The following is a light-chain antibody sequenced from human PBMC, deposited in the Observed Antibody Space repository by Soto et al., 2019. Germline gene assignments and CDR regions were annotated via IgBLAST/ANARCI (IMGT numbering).Light chain of an antibody. J-gene: IGKJ5*01. CDR1: QSVTSN. CDR2: GAS. Sequence: EIVMTQSPATLSVSPGERATLSCRASQSVTSNFAWYQQKPGQAPRLLIYGASTRATGIPARFSGSGSGTEFTLTISSLQSEDFAAYYCQQYNNWPPTFGQGTRLEIK. V-gene: IGKV3-15*01. CDR3: QQYNNWPPT.